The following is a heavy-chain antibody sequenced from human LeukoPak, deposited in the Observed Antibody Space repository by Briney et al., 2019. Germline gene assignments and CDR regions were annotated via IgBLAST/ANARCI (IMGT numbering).Heavy chain of an antibody. CDR3: ARDHNYGLDY. V-gene: IGHV3-33*01. CDR2: IWYDGSNK. D-gene: IGHD5-18*01. J-gene: IGHJ4*02. CDR1: GFDFNSYG. Sequence: PGGSLRLSCAGSGFDFNSYGMHWVRQAPDKGLEWVAVIWYDGSNKFYADSVKGRFTISRDNSKNTLFLQMNSLRAEDTAVYHCARDHNYGLDYWGQGTVVTVSS.